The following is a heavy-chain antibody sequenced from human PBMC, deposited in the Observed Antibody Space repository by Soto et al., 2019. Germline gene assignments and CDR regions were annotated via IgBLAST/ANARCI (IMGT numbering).Heavy chain of an antibody. CDR1: GYTLTELS. Sequence: ASVKVSCKFSGYTLTELSMHWVRQAPGKGLEWMGGFDPEDGETIYAQKFQGRVTMTEDTSKDTAYMDLSSLRSEDTAGYYCAAGRLIRGRYYLVWGQGTLGTVSS. CDR2: FDPEDGET. V-gene: IGHV1-24*01. J-gene: IGHJ4*02. CDR3: AAGRLIRGRYYLV. D-gene: IGHD1-26*01.